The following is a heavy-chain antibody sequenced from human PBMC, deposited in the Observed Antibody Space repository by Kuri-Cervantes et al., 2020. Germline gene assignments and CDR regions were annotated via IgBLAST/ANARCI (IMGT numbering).Heavy chain of an antibody. Sequence: GESLKISCAASGFTVSSNYMSWVRQAPGKGLEWVSVIYSGGSTYYADSVKGRFTISRDNSKNTLYLQMNSLRAEDTAVYYCARGSSSGWTQYLDYWGQGTLVTVSS. CDR3: ARGSSSGWTQYLDY. J-gene: IGHJ4*02. V-gene: IGHV3-53*01. CDR2: IYSGGST. D-gene: IGHD6-19*01. CDR1: GFTVSSNY.